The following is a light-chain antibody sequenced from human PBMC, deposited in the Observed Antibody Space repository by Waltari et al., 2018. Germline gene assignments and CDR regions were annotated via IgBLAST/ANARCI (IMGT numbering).Light chain of an antibody. Sequence: QSELTQPPSVSGAPGQRVTLSCTGSSSNIGAGYDVHWYKQLPGPAPKRLIYGHFSRPSGSPDRFSGSKSCTSASLAITGLQAEDEADYYCQSFDSSLTRYVFGTGTKVTVL. CDR2: GHF. J-gene: IGLJ1*01. CDR3: QSFDSSLTRYV. V-gene: IGLV1-40*01. CDR1: SSNIGAGYD.